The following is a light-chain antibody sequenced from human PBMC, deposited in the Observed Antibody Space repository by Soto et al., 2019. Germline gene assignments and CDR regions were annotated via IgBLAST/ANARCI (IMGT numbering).Light chain of an antibody. CDR2: EVR. Sequence: QSVLTQPPSASGSPGQSVTISCTGTSSDVGGYNDVSCYQQHPGKAPKLMIYEVRKRTSGVADRLSGSKSGNTASLTVSGLQVEDEDDYYCASYKGSYTLVFGGGTKLTVL. CDR3: ASYKGSYTLV. V-gene: IGLV2-8*01. J-gene: IGLJ2*01. CDR1: SSDVGGYND.